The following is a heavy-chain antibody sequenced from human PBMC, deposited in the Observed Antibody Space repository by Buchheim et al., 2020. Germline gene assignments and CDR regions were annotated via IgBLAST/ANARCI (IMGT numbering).Heavy chain of an antibody. D-gene: IGHD3-22*01. V-gene: IGHV3-11*01. CDR3: ARDRDSSGYYYGKLDY. J-gene: IGHJ4*02. Sequence: QVQLVESGGGLVKPGGSLRLSCAASGFTFSDYYMSWIRQAPGKGLEWVSYISGGSTIYYTDSVKGRFTIPRDKAKNSLYLQMNSLRAEDTAVYYCARDRDSSGYYYGKLDYWGQGTL. CDR2: ISGGSTI. CDR1: GFTFSDYY.